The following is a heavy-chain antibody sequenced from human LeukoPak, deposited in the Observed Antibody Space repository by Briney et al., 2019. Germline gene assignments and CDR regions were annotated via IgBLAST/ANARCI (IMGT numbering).Heavy chain of an antibody. J-gene: IGHJ6*03. CDR2: IYYSGST. V-gene: IGHV4-39*07. Sequence: SETLSLTCTVSGGSISSSSYYWGWIRQPPGKGLEWIGSIYYSGSTNYNPSLKSRVTISVDTSKNQFSLKLSSVTAADTAVYYCARATLPVPWVSSYYYYMDVWGKGTTVTVSS. CDR1: GGSISSSSYY. CDR3: ARATLPVPWVSSYYYYMDV. D-gene: IGHD2/OR15-2a*01.